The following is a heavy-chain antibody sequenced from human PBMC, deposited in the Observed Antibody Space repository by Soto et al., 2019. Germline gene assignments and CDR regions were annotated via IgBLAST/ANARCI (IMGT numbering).Heavy chain of an antibody. CDR1: GYSISSGYY. D-gene: IGHD6-6*01. V-gene: IGHV4-38-2*01. Sequence: PSETLSLTCAVSGYSISSGYYWGWIRQPPGKGLEWIGSIYHGGSTYYNPSLKSRVTISVDTSKNQFSLKLSSVTAADTAVYYCARAGYSSSLSWFDPWGQGTLVTVSS. CDR3: ARAGYSSSLSWFDP. CDR2: IYHGGST. J-gene: IGHJ5*02.